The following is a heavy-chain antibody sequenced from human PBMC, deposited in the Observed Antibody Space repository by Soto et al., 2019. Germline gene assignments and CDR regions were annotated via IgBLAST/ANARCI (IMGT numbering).Heavy chain of an antibody. CDR3: ATYTDIVVVVAATGPFDY. CDR2: INPNSGGT. CDR1: GYTFTSYG. Sequence: ASVKVSCKASGYTFTSYGISWVRQAPGQGLEWMGWINPNSGGTNYAQKFQGRVTMTRDTSISTAYMELSRLRSDDTAVYYCATYTDIVVVVAATGPFDYWGQGTLVTVS. D-gene: IGHD2-15*01. V-gene: IGHV1-2*02. J-gene: IGHJ4*02.